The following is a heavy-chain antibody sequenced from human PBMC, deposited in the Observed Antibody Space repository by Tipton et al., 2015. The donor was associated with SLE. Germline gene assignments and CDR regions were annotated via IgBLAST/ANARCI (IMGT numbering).Heavy chain of an antibody. D-gene: IGHD2-15*01. V-gene: IGHV4-39*01. Sequence: TLSLTCTVSGGSISSSSYYWGWIRQPPGKGLEWIGSVYYSGSSYYNPSLESRVTISVDTSKNQFSLKMSSVTAADTAVYYCARHVAWPGYYIDVWGKGTTVTVSS. CDR3: ARHVAWPGYYIDV. J-gene: IGHJ6*03. CDR2: VYYSGSS. CDR1: GGSISSSSYY.